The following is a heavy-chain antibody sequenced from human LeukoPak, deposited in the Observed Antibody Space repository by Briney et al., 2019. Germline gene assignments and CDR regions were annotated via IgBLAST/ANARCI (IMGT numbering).Heavy chain of an antibody. J-gene: IGHJ4*02. CDR2: IYYSGST. V-gene: IGHV4-59*01. D-gene: IGHD3-10*01. CDR3: ARDSGEGRTHPFDY. Sequence: SETLSLTCTVSGGSISNYYWSWIRQPPGKGLEWIGYIYYSGSTNYNPSLKSRVTISVDTSKNQFSLKLISVTAADTAVYYCARDSGEGRTHPFDYLGQGTLVTVSS. CDR1: GGSISNYY.